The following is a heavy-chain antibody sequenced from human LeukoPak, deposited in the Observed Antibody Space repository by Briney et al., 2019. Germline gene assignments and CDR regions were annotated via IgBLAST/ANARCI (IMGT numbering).Heavy chain of an antibody. D-gene: IGHD3-9*01. Sequence: SETLSLACTVSGGSISSYYWSWIRQPPGKGLEWIGYIYTSGSTNYNPSLKSRVTISVDTSKNQFSLKLSSVTAADTAVYYCARHVYDILTGYSIPYFDYWGQGTLVTVSS. CDR2: IYTSGST. CDR3: ARHVYDILTGYSIPYFDY. J-gene: IGHJ4*02. V-gene: IGHV4-4*09. CDR1: GGSISSYY.